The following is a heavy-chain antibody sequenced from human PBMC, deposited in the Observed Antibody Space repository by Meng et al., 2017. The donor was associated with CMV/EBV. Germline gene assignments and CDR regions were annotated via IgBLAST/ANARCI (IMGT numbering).Heavy chain of an antibody. CDR3: ARGLRFLYCSSTSCYTYYYYYYGMDV. CDR2: INHSGST. CDR1: GGSFSGDY. Sequence: GSLRLSCAVYGGSFSGDYWSWIRQPPGKGLEWIGEINHSGSTNYNPSLKSRVTISVDTSKNQFSLKLSSVTAAGTAVYYCARGLRFLYCSSTSCYTYYYYYYGMDVWGQGTTVTVSS. J-gene: IGHJ6*02. V-gene: IGHV4-34*01. D-gene: IGHD2-2*02.